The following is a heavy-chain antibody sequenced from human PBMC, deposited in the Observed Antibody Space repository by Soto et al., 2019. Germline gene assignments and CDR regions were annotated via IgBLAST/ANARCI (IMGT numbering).Heavy chain of an antibody. V-gene: IGHV1-18*04. CDR1: GYTFTSYG. J-gene: IGHJ6*02. D-gene: IGHD3-10*01. Sequence: ASVKVSCKASGYTFTSYGISWVRQAPGQGLERMGWISAYNGNTNYAQKLQGRVTMTTDTSTSTAYMELRSLRSDAAAVYYCAPALKNLLWLGCAMDVWGQGTTVTVS. CDR3: APALKNLLWLGCAMDV. CDR2: ISAYNGNT.